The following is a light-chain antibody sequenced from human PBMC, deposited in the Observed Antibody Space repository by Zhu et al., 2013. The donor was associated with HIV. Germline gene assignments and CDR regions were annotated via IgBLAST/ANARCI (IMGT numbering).Light chain of an antibody. J-gene: IGKJ3*01. CDR1: QSVSSSY. V-gene: IGKV3-20*01. Sequence: EIVLTQSPGTLSLSPGERATLSCRASQSVSSSYLAWYQQKPGQAPRLLIYGASSRATGIPDRFSGSGSGTDFTLTINSLQPEDFATYYCQQFNSYLFTFGPGTKVDVK. CDR2: GAS. CDR3: QQFNSYLFT.